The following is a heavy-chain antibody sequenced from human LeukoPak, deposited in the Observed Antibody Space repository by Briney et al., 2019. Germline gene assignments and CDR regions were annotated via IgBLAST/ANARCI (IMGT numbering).Heavy chain of an antibody. CDR1: GYSFANYW. CDR3: ALSSGAYDSAGYFDY. J-gene: IGHJ4*02. CDR2: IYPNASDT. Sequence: GDSLKISCKGSGYSFANYWNGWVRQMPGKGLEWMGIIYPNASDTRYSPSFRGQVTISADKSIATAYLRWNSLKASDTAMYYCALSSGAYDSAGYFDYWGQGTLVTVSS. D-gene: IGHD3-22*01. V-gene: IGHV5-51*01.